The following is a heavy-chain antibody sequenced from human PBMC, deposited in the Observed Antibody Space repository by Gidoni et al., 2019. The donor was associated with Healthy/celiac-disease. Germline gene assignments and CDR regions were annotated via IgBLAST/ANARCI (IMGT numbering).Heavy chain of an antibody. J-gene: IGHJ4*02. CDR1: GFTFSSYA. V-gene: IGHV3-23*04. Sequence: EVQLVESGGGLVQPGGSLRLSCAASGFTFSSYAMSWVRQAPGKGLEWVSAISGSGGSTYYADSVKGRFTISRDNSKNTLYLQMNSLRAEDTAVYYCAKDLRDCSGGSCYFPPFYWGQGTLVTVSS. CDR2: ISGSGGST. D-gene: IGHD2-15*01. CDR3: AKDLRDCSGGSCYFPPFY.